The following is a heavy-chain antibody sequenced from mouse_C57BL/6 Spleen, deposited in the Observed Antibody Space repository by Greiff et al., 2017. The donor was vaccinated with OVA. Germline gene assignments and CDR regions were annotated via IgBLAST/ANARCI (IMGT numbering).Heavy chain of an antibody. Sequence: VQLQQSGAELVRPGASVTLSCKASGYTFTDYEMHWVKQTPVHGLEWIGAIDPETGGTAYNQKFKGKAILTADKSSSTAYIELRSLTSEDSAVYYCTRSRVTTVARGNFDYWGQGTTLTVSS. CDR3: TRSRVTTVARGNFDY. CDR2: IDPETGGT. CDR1: GYTFTDYE. J-gene: IGHJ2*01. D-gene: IGHD1-1*01. V-gene: IGHV1-15*01.